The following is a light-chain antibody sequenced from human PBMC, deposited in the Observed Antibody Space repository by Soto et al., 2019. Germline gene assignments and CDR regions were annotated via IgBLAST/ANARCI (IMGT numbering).Light chain of an antibody. J-gene: IGKJ5*01. CDR2: AAS. Sequence: DIQMTQSPPSLSASVGDRVTITCRASQAIRNALAWYQQRPGKAPKRLIFAASALQSGVPSRFSGSGSGTEFTLTISSLQPEDFATYFCLQHNKYPRTFGQGTRREIK. CDR3: LQHNKYPRT. V-gene: IGKV1-17*01. CDR1: QAIRNA.